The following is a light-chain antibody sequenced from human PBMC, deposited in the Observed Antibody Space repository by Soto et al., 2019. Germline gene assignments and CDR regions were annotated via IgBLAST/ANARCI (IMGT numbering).Light chain of an antibody. CDR2: GAS. CDR1: QSVSSSY. CDR3: QQYGSSPKT. Sequence: EIVVTQSPGTLSLSPGERATLSCRASQSVSSSYLAWYQQKPVQAPRLLIYGASSRATGIPDRFSGSGSGTDFTLTISRLEPEDFAVYYCQQYGSSPKTFGQGTKVDIK. J-gene: IGKJ1*01. V-gene: IGKV3-20*01.